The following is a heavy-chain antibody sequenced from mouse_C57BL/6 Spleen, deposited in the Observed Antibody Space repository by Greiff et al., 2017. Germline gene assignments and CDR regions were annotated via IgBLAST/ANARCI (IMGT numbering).Heavy chain of an antibody. CDR3: ARSPYYYGGDYAMDY. CDR2: IRNKANGYTT. Sequence: EVHLVESGGGLVQPGGSLSLSCAASGFTFTDYYMSWVRQPPGKALEWLGFIRNKANGYTTEYSASVKGRFTISRDNSQSILYLQMNALRAEDSATYYCARSPYYYGGDYAMDYWGQGTSVTVSS. V-gene: IGHV7-3*01. D-gene: IGHD1-1*01. CDR1: GFTFTDYY. J-gene: IGHJ4*01.